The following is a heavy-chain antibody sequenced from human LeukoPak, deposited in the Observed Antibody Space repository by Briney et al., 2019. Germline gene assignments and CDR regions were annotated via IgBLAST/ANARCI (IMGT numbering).Heavy chain of an antibody. D-gene: IGHD1-26*01. V-gene: IGHV4-39*07. Sequence: PSETLSLTCTVSGGSISTSSYYWGWVRQPPGKGLEWIGNIFYSGSTYYSPSLKTRLTISVDTSKNQFSLKLSSVTAADTAVYYCARGSDPRGVGATLLDYWGQGTLVTVSS. CDR3: ARGSDPRGVGATLLDY. CDR1: GGSISTSSYY. J-gene: IGHJ4*02. CDR2: IFYSGST.